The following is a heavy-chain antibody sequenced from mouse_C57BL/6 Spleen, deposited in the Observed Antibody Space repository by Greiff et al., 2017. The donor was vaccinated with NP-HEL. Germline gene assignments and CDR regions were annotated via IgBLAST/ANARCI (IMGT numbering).Heavy chain of an antibody. CDR1: GFNIKDDY. J-gene: IGHJ2*01. Sequence: VQLQQSGAELVRPGASVKLSCTASGFNIKDDYMHWVKQRPEQGLEWIGWIDPENGDTEYASKFQGKATITADTSSNTAYLQLSSLTSEDTAVYYCTLGSSYVEYYFDYWGQGTTLTVSS. V-gene: IGHV14-4*01. CDR3: TLGSSYVEYYFDY. CDR2: IDPENGDT. D-gene: IGHD1-1*01.